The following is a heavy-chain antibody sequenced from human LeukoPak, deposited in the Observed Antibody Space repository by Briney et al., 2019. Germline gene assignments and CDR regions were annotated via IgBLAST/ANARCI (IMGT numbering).Heavy chain of an antibody. Sequence: PGGSLRLSCAASGFTFSDYYMSWIRQAPGKGLEGVSYISSSGSTIYYADSVKGRFTISRDNAKNSLYLQMNSLRAEDPAVYYCATKASVTTWGLGWYFDLWGRGTLVTVSS. J-gene: IGHJ2*01. CDR3: ATKASVTTWGLGWYFDL. CDR2: ISSSGSTI. CDR1: GFTFSDYY. D-gene: IGHD4-17*01. V-gene: IGHV3-11*04.